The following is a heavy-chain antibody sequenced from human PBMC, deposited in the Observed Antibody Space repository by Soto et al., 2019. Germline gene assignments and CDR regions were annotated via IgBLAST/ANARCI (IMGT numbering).Heavy chain of an antibody. CDR1: GYTFTSYA. J-gene: IGHJ4*02. V-gene: IGHV1-3*01. CDR3: ARDQGELIERYYFDY. CDR2: INAGNGNT. Sequence: QVQLVQSGAEVKKPGASVKVSCKASGYTFTSYAMHWVRQAPGQRLEWMGWINAGNGNTKYSQKFQGRVTITRDTSASTAYMELSSLRSEDTAVYYCARDQGELIERYYFDYWGQGTLVTVSS. D-gene: IGHD1-26*01.